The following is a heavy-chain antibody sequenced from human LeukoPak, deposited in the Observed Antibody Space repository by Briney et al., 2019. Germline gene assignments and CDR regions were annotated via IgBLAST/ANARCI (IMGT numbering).Heavy chain of an antibody. D-gene: IGHD1-1*01. CDR3: ARAMPQQSYYYGMDV. CDR1: GGTFSSYA. J-gene: IGHJ6*02. Sequence: ASVKVSCKTSGGTFSSYAISWVRQAPGQGLEWMGGIIPIFGIANYAQKFQGRVTITADESTSTAYMELSSLRSEDTAVYYCARAMPQQSYYYGMDVWGQGTTVTVSS. CDR2: IIPIFGIA. V-gene: IGHV1-69*13.